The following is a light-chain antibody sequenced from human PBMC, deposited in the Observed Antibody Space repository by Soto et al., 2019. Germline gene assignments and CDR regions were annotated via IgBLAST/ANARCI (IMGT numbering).Light chain of an antibody. V-gene: IGKV3D-15*01. J-gene: IGKJ4*01. CDR3: QHYNNWPLS. CDR1: QTVNIN. CDR2: GAS. Sequence: EIVMTQSPATLSVSPGERVTLSCRATQTVNINLAWYQQKPGQAPRLLIYGASTRATDVPDRFSGSGYGTEFTLTISGLQSEDFAVYYGQHYNNWPLSFGGGTSVEIK.